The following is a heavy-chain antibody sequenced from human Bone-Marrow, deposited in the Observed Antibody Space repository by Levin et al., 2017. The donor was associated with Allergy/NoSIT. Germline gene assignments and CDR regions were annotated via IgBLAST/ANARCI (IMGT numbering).Heavy chain of an antibody. D-gene: IGHD4-11*01. J-gene: IGHJ6*02. Sequence: KISCKASGGTFSSYAISWVRQAPGQGLEWMGGIIPIFGTANYAQKFQGRVTITADESTSTAYMELSSLRSEDTAVYYCASTTVTTRFTWYYYGMDGWGQGTTVTVSS. CDR3: ASTTVTTRFTWYYYGMDG. V-gene: IGHV1-69*01. CDR2: IIPIFGTA. CDR1: GGTFSSYA.